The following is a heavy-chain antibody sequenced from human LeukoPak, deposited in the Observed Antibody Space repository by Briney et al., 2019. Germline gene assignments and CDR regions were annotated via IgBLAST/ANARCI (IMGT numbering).Heavy chain of an antibody. CDR3: AKDRESGYAPYDMDV. CDR2: ISGSGGST. J-gene: IGHJ6*02. Sequence: AGGSLRLSCAASGFTFSSYAMTWVRQAPGKGLEWVSTISGSGGSTFYADSVMGRFTISRDNSKNTLSLHMNSLRAEDTAIYYCAKDRESGYAPYDMDVWGRGTTVTVSS. CDR1: GFTFSSYA. D-gene: IGHD5-12*01. V-gene: IGHV3-23*01.